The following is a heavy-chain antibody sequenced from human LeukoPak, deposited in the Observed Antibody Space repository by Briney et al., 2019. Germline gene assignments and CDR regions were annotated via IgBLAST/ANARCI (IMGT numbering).Heavy chain of an antibody. J-gene: IGHJ4*02. CDR3: AKELITMGSLDY. Sequence: GGSLRLSCAASGFTFDDYAMHWVRQAPGKGLEWVSGISWNSGSIGYADSVKGRFTISRDNAKNSLYLQMNSLRAEDTALYYCAKELITMGSLDYWGQGTLVTVSS. V-gene: IGHV3-9*01. D-gene: IGHD3-10*01. CDR2: ISWNSGSI. CDR1: GFTFDDYA.